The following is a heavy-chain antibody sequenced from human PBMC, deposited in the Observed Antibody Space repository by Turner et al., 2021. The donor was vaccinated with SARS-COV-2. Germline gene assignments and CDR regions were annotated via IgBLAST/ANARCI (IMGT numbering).Heavy chain of an antibody. CDR3: ARDLGPYGMDV. CDR2: IYSGGST. CDR1: GLTVSSNY. J-gene: IGHJ6*02. V-gene: IGHV3-53*04. Sequence: EVQLVESGGGLVQPGGSLRLSCAAPGLTVSSNYMSWVRQAPGKGLEWVSVIYSGGSTFYADSVKGRFTISRHKSKNTLYLQMNSLRAEDTAVYYCARDLGPYGMDVWGQGTTVTVSS.